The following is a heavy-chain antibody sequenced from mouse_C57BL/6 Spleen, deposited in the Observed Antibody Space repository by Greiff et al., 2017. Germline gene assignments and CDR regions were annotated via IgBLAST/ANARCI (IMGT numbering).Heavy chain of an antibody. Sequence: QVQLQQPGAELVKPGASVKVSCKASGYTFTSYWMPWVKQRPGQGLEWIGMIHPSDSDTNYNQKFKGKATLTVDKSSSTAYMQLSSLTSEDSAVYYCAISDDSFAYWGQGTLVTVSA. J-gene: IGHJ3*01. D-gene: IGHD2-4*01. V-gene: IGHV1-74*01. CDR2: IHPSDSDT. CDR3: AISDDSFAY. CDR1: GYTFTSYW.